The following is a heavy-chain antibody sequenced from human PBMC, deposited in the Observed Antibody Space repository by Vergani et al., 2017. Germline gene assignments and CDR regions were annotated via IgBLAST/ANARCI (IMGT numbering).Heavy chain of an antibody. D-gene: IGHD3-16*01. CDR3: AKVFRGWGIDY. CDR1: GFTLSNYD. V-gene: IGHV3-30*02. J-gene: IGHJ4*02. CDR2: IQFDGSSQ. Sequence: QVQLVESGGGVVQRGGSLRLSCATSGFTLSNYDMQWIRQGPGKGLEFVAFIQFDGSSQYYADSVKGRFTLSRDFSKNTLSLQMNSLRTDDTATYYCAKVFRGWGIDYWGQGTQVIVSS.